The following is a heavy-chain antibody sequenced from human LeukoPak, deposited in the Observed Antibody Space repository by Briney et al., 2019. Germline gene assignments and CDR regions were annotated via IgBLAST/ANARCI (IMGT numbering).Heavy chain of an antibody. J-gene: IGHJ5*02. CDR3: ARGARAAAGTFWFDP. Sequence: PSETLSLTCTVSGGSISSGGYYWSWIRQHPGKGLEWIGYIYYSGSTYYNPSLKSRVTISVDTSKNQFSLKQSSVTAADTAVYCARGARAAAGTFWFDPWGQGTLVTVSS. V-gene: IGHV4-31*03. CDR1: GGSISSGGYY. CDR2: IYYSGST. D-gene: IGHD6-13*01.